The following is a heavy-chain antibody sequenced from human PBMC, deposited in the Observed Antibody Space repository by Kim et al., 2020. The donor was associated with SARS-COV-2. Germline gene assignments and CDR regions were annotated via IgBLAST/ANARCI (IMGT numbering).Heavy chain of an antibody. Sequence: KPCHNSRVTISVDPSKNQFSMKLSSVTAADTAVYYCARCNQQQLRWSIDYWGQGTLVTVSS. V-gene: IGHV4-59*01. D-gene: IGHD6-13*01. CDR3: ARCNQQQLRWSIDY. J-gene: IGHJ4*02.